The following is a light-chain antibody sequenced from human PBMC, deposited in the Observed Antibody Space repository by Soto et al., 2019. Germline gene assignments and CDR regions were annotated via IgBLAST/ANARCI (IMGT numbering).Light chain of an antibody. Sequence: DIVMTQSPDSLAVSLGERATINCKPSQSVLYSSNNKNYLAWYQQKPGQPPKLLIYWASTRESGVPDRFSGSGSGTDFTLTISSLKAEDVAVYYCQQYYSTPTFGQGTTV. CDR1: QSVLYSSNNKNY. CDR2: WAS. J-gene: IGKJ1*01. CDR3: QQYYSTPT. V-gene: IGKV4-1*01.